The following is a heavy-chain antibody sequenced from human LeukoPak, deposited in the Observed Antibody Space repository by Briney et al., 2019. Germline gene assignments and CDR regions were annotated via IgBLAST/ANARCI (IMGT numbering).Heavy chain of an antibody. CDR1: EFTVSNNY. CDR2: IYSGGLT. D-gene: IGHD3-10*01. V-gene: IGHV3-53*01. Sequence: PGGSLRLSCAASEFTVSNNYMSWVRQAPGKGLEWVSIIYSGGLTFYTDSAKGRFTISRDNSKNTLFLQMNSLRAEDTAVYYCARELTTMIRGVYYYYGMDVWGQGTTVTVSS. J-gene: IGHJ6*02. CDR3: ARELTTMIRGVYYYYGMDV.